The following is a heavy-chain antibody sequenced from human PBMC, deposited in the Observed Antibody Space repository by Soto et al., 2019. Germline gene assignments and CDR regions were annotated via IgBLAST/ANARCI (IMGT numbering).Heavy chain of an antibody. D-gene: IGHD2-2*01. J-gene: IGHJ5*02. CDR3: ARASYAPSGVPEGGWFDP. CDR1: GGSISSGDYY. Sequence: QAQLQESGPGLVKPSQTLSLTCTVSGGSISSGDYYRCWIRQPPGKVLEWSGYIYYSGSTYSNPSLKSRVTISVDTSKNQFSLKLSSVTAADTAVYYCARASYAPSGVPEGGWFDPWGQGTLVTVSS. V-gene: IGHV4-30-4*01. CDR2: IYYSGST.